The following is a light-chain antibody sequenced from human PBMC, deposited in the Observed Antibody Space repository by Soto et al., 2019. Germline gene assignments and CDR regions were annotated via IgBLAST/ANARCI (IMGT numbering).Light chain of an antibody. J-gene: IGLJ2*01. V-gene: IGLV2-11*01. Sequence: QSALTQPRSVSGSPGQSVTISCTGTSSDVGGYNYVSWYQQHPGKAPKLMIYDVSKRPSGVPDRFSGSKSGNTASLTISGLQAEDEADYYCCSDAGSYPYFGGGTKLTVL. CDR2: DVS. CDR1: SSDVGGYNY. CDR3: CSDAGSYPY.